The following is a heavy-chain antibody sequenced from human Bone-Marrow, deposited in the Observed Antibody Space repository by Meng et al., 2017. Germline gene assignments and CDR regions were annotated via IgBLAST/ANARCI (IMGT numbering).Heavy chain of an antibody. D-gene: IGHD3-10*01. CDR3: ARENSGAWYFDL. V-gene: IGHV3-33*01. J-gene: IGHJ2*01. CDR2: ISYDGSKK. Sequence: QVQLVESGGGVVQPGRSLRLSCAASGFTFSNYGMHWVRQAPGQGLEWVSVISYDGSKKYYADSVKGRFTISRDNSKNTLYLQMNSLRAEDTAVYYCARENSGAWYFDLWGRGTLVTVSS. CDR1: GFTFSNYG.